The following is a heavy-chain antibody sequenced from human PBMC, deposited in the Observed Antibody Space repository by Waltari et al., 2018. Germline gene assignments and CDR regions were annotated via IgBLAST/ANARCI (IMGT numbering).Heavy chain of an antibody. CDR1: GGSISSSSYY. CDR2: IYYSGST. Sequence: QLQLQESGPGLVKPSETLSLTCTVSGGSISSSSYYWGWIRQPPGKGLEWIGSIYYSGSTYYNPSLKSRVTISVDTSKNQFSLKLSSVTAADTAVYYCARSGLLGISAFDIWGQGTMVTVSS. CDR3: ARSGLLGISAFDI. V-gene: IGHV4-39*07. J-gene: IGHJ3*02. D-gene: IGHD7-27*01.